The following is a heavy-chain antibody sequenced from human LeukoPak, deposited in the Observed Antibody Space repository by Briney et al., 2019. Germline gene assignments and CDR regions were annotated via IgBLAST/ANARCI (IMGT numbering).Heavy chain of an antibody. CDR3: AKVGATVFDY. CDR2: ISGSGGST. CDR1: GFTFSSYA. V-gene: IGHV3-23*01. J-gene: IGHJ4*02. Sequence: SGGSLRLSCAASGFTFSSYAMSWVRQAPGKGLEWLSAISGSGGSTYYEDSVKGRFTISRDNSKNTLYLQMNSLRAEDTAVYYCAKVGATVFDYWGQGTLVTVSS. D-gene: IGHD1-26*01.